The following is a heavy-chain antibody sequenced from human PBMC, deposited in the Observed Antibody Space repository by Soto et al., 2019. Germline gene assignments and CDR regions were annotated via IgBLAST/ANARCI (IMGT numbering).Heavy chain of an antibody. D-gene: IGHD6-13*01. J-gene: IGHJ5*02. CDR3: ARAKAPLYSSSWYWFDP. Sequence: PSETLSLTCAVSGGSFIGYSWRWIRQPPGKGLEWIGEVNHSGSTYYNPSLRGRVTISIDTSKNQFSLRLSSMTAADTAFYYCARAKAPLYSSSWYWFDPWGQGTLVTVSS. CDR1: GGSFIGYS. CDR2: VNHSGST. V-gene: IGHV4-34*01.